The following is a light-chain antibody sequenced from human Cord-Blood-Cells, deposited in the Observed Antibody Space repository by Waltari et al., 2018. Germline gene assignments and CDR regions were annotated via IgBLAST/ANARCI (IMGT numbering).Light chain of an antibody. J-gene: IGLJ2*01. Sequence: SYELTQHPPGSVSQGKQASITSPGENLGDKYACWNQQEPAKSPVLVIYQDRKRHSGIPERFSGSNSGNTATLTISGTHAMDGADYYCQAWDSSTVVFGGGTKLTVL. CDR1: NLGDKY. CDR3: QAWDSSTVV. V-gene: IGLV3-1*01. CDR2: QDR.